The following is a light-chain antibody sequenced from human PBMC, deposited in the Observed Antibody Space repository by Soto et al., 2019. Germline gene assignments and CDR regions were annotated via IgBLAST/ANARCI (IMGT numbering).Light chain of an antibody. Sequence: QAVVTQPPSVSGAPGQRVTISCTGSSSNIGAGYDVHWYQQLPGTAPKLLIYGNSNRPSGVPDRFSGSKSGTSASLAITGLQAEDEADYYCRSYDSSLSDVVFGGGTKLTVL. CDR3: RSYDSSLSDVV. CDR2: GNS. V-gene: IGLV1-40*01. J-gene: IGLJ2*01. CDR1: SSNIGAGYD.